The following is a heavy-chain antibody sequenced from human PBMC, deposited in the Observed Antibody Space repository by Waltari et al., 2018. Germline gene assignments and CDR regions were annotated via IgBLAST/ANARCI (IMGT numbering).Heavy chain of an antibody. CDR3: ASPYSGSYPFDY. D-gene: IGHD1-26*01. CDR1: GFTVSSNY. Sequence: EVQLVESGGGLIQPGGSLRLSCSGSGFTVSSNYLSWVRQAPGKGLEWVSVIYSGGSTYYADSVKGRFTISRDNSKNTLFLQMNSLRVEDTAVYYWASPYSGSYPFDYWGQGTLVTVSS. J-gene: IGHJ4*02. CDR2: IYSGGST. V-gene: IGHV3-53*01.